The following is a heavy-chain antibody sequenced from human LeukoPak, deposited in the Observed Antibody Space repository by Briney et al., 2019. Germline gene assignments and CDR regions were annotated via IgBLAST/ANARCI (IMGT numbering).Heavy chain of an antibody. CDR2: IIHIFGTA. CDR3: AADIVVVPAATKLGY. V-gene: IGHV1-69*13. D-gene: IGHD2-2*01. Sequence: SVKVSCKPSGCTFRRYPISWVRQAPGQGLEWMGGIIHIFGTANYPQKFLGTVTITADESSSTAYLELSSLRSEDTAVCYCAADIVVVPAATKLGYWGQGTLVTVSS. CDR1: GCTFRRYP. J-gene: IGHJ4*02.